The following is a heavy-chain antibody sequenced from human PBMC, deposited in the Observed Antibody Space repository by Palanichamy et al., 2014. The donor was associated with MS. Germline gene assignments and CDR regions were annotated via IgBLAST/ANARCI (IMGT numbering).Heavy chain of an antibody. CDR2: IRQDGGET. CDR1: EFTFSSYW. D-gene: IGHD2-15*01. J-gene: IGHJ4*02. CDR3: ARDKRCSGGTCYSASYFDY. V-gene: IGHV3-7*01. Sequence: EVQLVESGGGLVQPGGALRLSCVASEFTFSSYWMSWVRQAPGKGLEWVANIRQDGGETYYVDSVKGRFTISRDNAENSLYLEMHSLRGEDTAVYYCARDKRCSGGTCYSASYFDYWGQEVLVTVSS.